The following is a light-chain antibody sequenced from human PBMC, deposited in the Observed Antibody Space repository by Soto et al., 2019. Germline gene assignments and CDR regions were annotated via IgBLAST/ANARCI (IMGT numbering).Light chain of an antibody. Sequence: QSVLTQPASVSGSPGQSITISSTGTSSDVGSYNLVSWYQQHPGKAPKLMIYEGSKRPSGVSSRFSGSKSGNTASLTISGLQAEDEADYYCCSYAGSSTPYVFGTGTKVTVL. CDR3: CSYAGSSTPYV. V-gene: IGLV2-23*01. CDR1: SSDVGSYNL. J-gene: IGLJ1*01. CDR2: EGS.